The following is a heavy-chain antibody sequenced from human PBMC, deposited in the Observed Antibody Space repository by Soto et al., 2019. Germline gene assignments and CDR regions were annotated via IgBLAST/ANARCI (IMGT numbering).Heavy chain of an antibody. CDR2: ISYDGSKK. J-gene: IGHJ4*02. V-gene: IGHV3-30*18. CDR3: ANDGRRLPMDY. D-gene: IGHD6-25*01. CDR1: GFTFSSYG. Sequence: GGSLRLSCAASGFTFSSYGMHWVRQAPGKGLEWVAVISYDGSKKYDAESVKGRFTISRDNSKNTLYLQMNSLRAEDTAVYYCANDGRRLPMDYWGLGTLVTVSS.